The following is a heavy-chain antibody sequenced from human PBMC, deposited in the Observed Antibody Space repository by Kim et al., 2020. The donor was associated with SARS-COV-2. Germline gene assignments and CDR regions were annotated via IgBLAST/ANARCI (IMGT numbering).Heavy chain of an antibody. CDR3: AREPIYASDQGYLD. CDR1: GFTFTMYS. D-gene: IGHD2-2*01. Sequence: GGSLRLSCAASGFTFTMYSMNWVRQAPGKGLEWVASISIDGSNIDYADSVKGRFTVSRDSAKNSVFLEMGRLRLEDTALYFCAREPIYASDQGYLD. V-gene: IGHV3-21*04. J-gene: IGHJ4*03. CDR2: ISIDGSNI.